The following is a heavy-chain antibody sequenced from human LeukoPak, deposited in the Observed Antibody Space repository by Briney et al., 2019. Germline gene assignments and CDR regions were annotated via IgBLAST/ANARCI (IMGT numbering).Heavy chain of an antibody. V-gene: IGHV1-24*01. D-gene: IGHD5-24*01. Sequence: ASVKVSCKVSGYTLTELSMHWVRQAPGKGLEWMGGFDPEDGETIYAQKFQGRVTMIEDTSTDTAYMELSSLRSEDTAVYYCATRDGYNLWSQGTLVTVSS. J-gene: IGHJ5*02. CDR1: GYTLTELS. CDR2: FDPEDGET. CDR3: ATRDGYNL.